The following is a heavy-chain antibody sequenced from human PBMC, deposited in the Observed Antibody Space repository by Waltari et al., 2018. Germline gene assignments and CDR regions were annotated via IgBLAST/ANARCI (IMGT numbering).Heavy chain of an antibody. CDR1: GFTFSTYA. J-gene: IGHJ6*03. V-gene: IGHV3-23*04. Sequence: EARLEESGGGLEQPGKSLRLSCSASGFTFSTYAITWVRQAPGKGLEWVSSISDDGQTSFYADSVKGRCIISRDNSKSTLFLHLNSLRGDDTARYYCAKGIRATATYFYMDVWGKGTTVTVSS. CDR3: AKGIRATATYFYMDV. D-gene: IGHD3-10*01. CDR2: ISDDGQTS.